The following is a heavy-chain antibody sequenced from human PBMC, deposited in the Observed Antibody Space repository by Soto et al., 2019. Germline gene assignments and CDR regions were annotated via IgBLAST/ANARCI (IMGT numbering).Heavy chain of an antibody. CDR3: AKSYCTSSRCYLFGDP. D-gene: IGHD2-2*01. CDR1: GFTLSTHA. CDR2: LSGAGHDT. V-gene: IGHV3-23*01. Sequence: GGSLRLSCAASGFTLSTHAMSWVRQAPGEGLQWVSSLSGAGHDTYYADSVKGRFTISRDNPNNTLFLQMNSLRAEDTAVYFCAKSYCTSSRCYLFGDPWGQGALVTVSS. J-gene: IGHJ5*02.